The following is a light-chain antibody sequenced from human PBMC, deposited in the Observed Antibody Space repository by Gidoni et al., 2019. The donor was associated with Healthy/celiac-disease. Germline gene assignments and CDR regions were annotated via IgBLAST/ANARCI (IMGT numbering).Light chain of an antibody. CDR2: DDS. J-gene: IGLJ2*01. Sequence: SYVLTQPPSVSLAPGQTARITCGGNNIGSKSVHWYQQKPGQAPVLVVYDDSDRPSGIPERFSGANAGNTATLTSSRVEAGDEADYYCQVWDSSSDHLVVFGGGTKLTVL. CDR1: NIGSKS. CDR3: QVWDSSSDHLVV. V-gene: IGLV3-21*02.